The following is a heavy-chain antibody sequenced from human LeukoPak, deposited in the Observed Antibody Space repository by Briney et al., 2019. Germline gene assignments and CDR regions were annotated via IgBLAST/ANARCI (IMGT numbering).Heavy chain of an antibody. J-gene: IGHJ4*02. CDR3: ARGSEDYDSSGYYYDLGDY. D-gene: IGHD3-22*01. Sequence: GGSLRLSCAGSGFNFSNYAMHWVRQAPGKGLEWVAVISYEGNHKYYADSVKGRFTISRDNSKNKQYLQMNSLRAEDTAVYYCARGSEDYDSSGYYYDLGDYWGQGALVTVSS. V-gene: IGHV3-30*04. CDR2: ISYEGNHK. CDR1: GFNFSNYA.